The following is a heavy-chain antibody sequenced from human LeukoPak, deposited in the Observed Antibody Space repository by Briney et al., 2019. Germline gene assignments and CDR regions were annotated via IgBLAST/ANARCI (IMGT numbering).Heavy chain of an antibody. CDR2: IWYDGSNK. D-gene: IGHD1-26*01. CDR1: GFTFSSYG. J-gene: IGHJ4*02. Sequence: PGGSLRLSCAASGFTFSSYGMHWVRQAPGKGLEWVAVIWYDGSNKYYADSVKGRFTISRDNSKNTLYLQMNSLRAEDTAVYYCARDPLIVGATTGGTLDYWGQGTLVTVSS. V-gene: IGHV3-33*01. CDR3: ARDPLIVGATTGGTLDY.